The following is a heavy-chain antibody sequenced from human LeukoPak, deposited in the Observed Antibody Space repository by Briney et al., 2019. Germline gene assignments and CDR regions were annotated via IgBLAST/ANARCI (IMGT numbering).Heavy chain of an antibody. CDR1: GGSISSYY. D-gene: IGHD3-3*01. Sequence: PSETLSLTCTVSGGSISSYYWSWIRQPPGKGLEWIGYIYYSGSTNYNPSLKSRVTISVDTSKNQFSLKLSSVTAADTAVYYCARAIWTGDFWSGYYILGKNPVAFDIWGQGTMVTVSS. CDR3: ARAIWTGDFWSGYYILGKNPVAFDI. V-gene: IGHV4-59*01. CDR2: IYYSGST. J-gene: IGHJ3*02.